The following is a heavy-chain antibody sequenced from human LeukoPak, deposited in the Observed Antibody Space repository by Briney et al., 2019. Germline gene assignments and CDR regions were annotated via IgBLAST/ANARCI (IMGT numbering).Heavy chain of an antibody. CDR2: ISAYNGNT. J-gene: IGHJ4*02. V-gene: IGHV1-18*01. CDR1: GYTFTTFG. D-gene: IGHD2-8*01. Sequence: ASVKVSCKTSGYTFTTFGITWVRQAPGQGLEWMGWISAYNGNTNFAQKFQGRVTMTTDTSTNTAYMELRSLRSDDTAVYFCARELIQGYFDYWGQGTLVTVSS. CDR3: ARELIQGYFDY.